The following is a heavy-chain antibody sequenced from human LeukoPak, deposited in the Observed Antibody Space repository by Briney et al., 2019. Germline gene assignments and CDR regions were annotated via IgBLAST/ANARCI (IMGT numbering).Heavy chain of an antibody. Sequence: SVKVSCKASGYTFTDYYMHWVRQAPGQGLEWMGGIIPIFGTANYAQKFQGRVTITADESTSTAYMELSSLRSEDTAVYYCARGGARMSWGQGTLVTVSS. V-gene: IGHV1-69*13. CDR3: ARGGARMS. CDR1: GYTFTDYY. CDR2: IIPIFGTA. J-gene: IGHJ4*02. D-gene: IGHD3-10*01.